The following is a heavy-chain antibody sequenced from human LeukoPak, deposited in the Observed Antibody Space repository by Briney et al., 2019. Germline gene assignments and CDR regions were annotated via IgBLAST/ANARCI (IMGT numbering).Heavy chain of an antibody. CDR3: ARYSSSWCLDY. Sequence: ASVKVSCKASGYTFTSYGISWVRQAPGQGLEWMGWISGYNGNTNYAQKLQGRVTVTTDTSTSAAYMELRSLRSDDTAVYYCARYSSSWCLDYWGQGTLVTVS. CDR2: ISGYNGNT. J-gene: IGHJ4*02. D-gene: IGHD6-13*01. CDR1: GYTFTSYG. V-gene: IGHV1-18*01.